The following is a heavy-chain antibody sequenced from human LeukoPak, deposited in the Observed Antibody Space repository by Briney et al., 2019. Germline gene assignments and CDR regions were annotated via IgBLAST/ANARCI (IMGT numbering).Heavy chain of an antibody. V-gene: IGHV3-23*01. J-gene: IGHJ4*02. Sequence: GGSLRLSCVASGFTFSSCDMNWVRQAPGKGLEWVSGVSGSGGNTYYADSVKGRFTISRDNSKNTLYLQMNSLRAEDTALYYCAKDRITVTPYYFDYWGQGTLVTVSS. CDR1: GFTFSSCD. CDR2: VSGSGGNT. D-gene: IGHD1-20*01. CDR3: AKDRITVTPYYFDY.